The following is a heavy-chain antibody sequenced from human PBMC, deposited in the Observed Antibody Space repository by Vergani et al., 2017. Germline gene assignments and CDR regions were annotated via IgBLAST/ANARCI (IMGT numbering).Heavy chain of an antibody. V-gene: IGHV3-33*01. CDR2: IWYDGSNK. CDR1: GFTFSSYG. J-gene: IGHJ2*01. CDR3: ARDPNPGGDPLDLPYWYFDR. D-gene: IGHD2-21*01. Sequence: QVQLVESGGGVVQPGRSLRLSCAASGFTFSSYGMHWVRQAPGKGLEWVAVIWYDGSNKYYADSVKGRFTISRDNSKNTLYLQMNSLRAEDTAAYYCARDPNPGGDPLDLPYWYFDRWGRGTLVTVSS.